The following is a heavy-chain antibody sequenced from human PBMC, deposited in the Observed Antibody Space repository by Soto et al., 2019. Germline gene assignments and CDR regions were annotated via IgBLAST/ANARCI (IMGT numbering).Heavy chain of an antibody. CDR3: ARRLDVTTWSWFDP. Sequence: PSETLSLTCSVSGASLSSGEHYWNWIRQPPGKGLEWIGYIYFDGNAYYHPSLKSRVTISMDMSKNQFSLRMTSVTAADTAVYYFARRLDVTTWSWFDPWGQGTLVTVS. V-gene: IGHV4-30-4*01. D-gene: IGHD4-17*01. J-gene: IGHJ5*02. CDR2: IYFDGNA. CDR1: GASLSSGEHY.